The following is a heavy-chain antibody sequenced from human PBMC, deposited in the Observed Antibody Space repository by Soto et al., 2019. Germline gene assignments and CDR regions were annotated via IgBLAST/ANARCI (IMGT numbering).Heavy chain of an antibody. CDR1: GYTFTSYG. Sequence: GASVKVSCKASGYTFTSYGISWVRQAPGQGLEWMGWISAYNGNTNYAQKLQGRVTMTTDTSTSTAYMELRSLRSDDTAVYYCARGQNYDYIWGDVQTDYWGQGTLVTVSS. CDR2: ISAYNGNT. D-gene: IGHD3-16*01. CDR3: ARGQNYDYIWGDVQTDY. J-gene: IGHJ4*02. V-gene: IGHV1-18*01.